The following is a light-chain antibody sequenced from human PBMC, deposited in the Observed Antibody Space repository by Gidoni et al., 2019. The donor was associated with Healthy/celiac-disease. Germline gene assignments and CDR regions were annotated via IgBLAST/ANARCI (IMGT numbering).Light chain of an antibody. V-gene: IGKV2-28*01. Sequence: DIVLTPSPLSLPVTPGAPASISCRSSQSLLHRNGYNYLDWYLQKPGQSPQLLIYLGSNRASGVPDRFSGSGSGTDFTLKISRVEAEDVGVYYCMQALQTPPTFGQGTKVKSN. CDR1: QSLLHRNGYNY. J-gene: IGKJ1*01. CDR3: MQALQTPPT. CDR2: LGS.